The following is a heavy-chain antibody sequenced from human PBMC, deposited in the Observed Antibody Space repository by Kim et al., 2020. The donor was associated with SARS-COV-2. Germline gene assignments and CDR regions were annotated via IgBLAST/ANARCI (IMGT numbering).Heavy chain of an antibody. CDR2: TYYRSKWYN. Sequence: SQTLSLTCAISGDSVSSNSAVWNWIRQSPSRGLEWLGRTYYRSKWYNEYAVSVKSRITINPDTSKNQFSLQLNSVTPEDTAVYYCARGNRYFDGPWGQGTLVSVSS. D-gene: IGHD3-9*01. CDR3: ARGNRYFDGP. CDR1: GDSVSSNSAV. V-gene: IGHV6-1*01. J-gene: IGHJ5*02.